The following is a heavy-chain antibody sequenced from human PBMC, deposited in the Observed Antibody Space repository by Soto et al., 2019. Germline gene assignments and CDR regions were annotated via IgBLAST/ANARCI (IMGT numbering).Heavy chain of an antibody. CDR3: ARSSSSTNWYMDY. J-gene: IGHJ4*02. D-gene: IGHD6-13*01. CDR2: IYYSGST. CDR1: GGSITGYY. Sequence: SLTCTVSGGSITGYYWSWIRQPPGKELGWIGYIYYSGSTSYNPSLKSRVTISVDTSKNQFSLNLSSVTAADTAVYYCARSSSSTNWYMDYWGQGTLVTVSS. V-gene: IGHV4-59*01.